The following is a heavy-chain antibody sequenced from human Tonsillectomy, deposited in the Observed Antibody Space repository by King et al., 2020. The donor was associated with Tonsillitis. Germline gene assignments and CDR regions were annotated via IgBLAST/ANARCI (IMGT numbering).Heavy chain of an antibody. D-gene: IGHD2-2*01. CDR3: ARDLRLWPQLTYGVVVPAATKYYYGMDV. CDR1: GFTFSDYY. Sequence: VQLVESGGGLVKPGGSLRLSCAASGFTFSDYYMSWIRQAPGKGLEWVSYISSSGSTIYYADSVKGRFTISRDNAKNSLYLQMNSLRAEDTAVYYCARDLRLWPQLTYGVVVPAATKYYYGMDVWGQGTTVTVSS. J-gene: IGHJ6*02. CDR2: ISSSGSTI. V-gene: IGHV3-11*01.